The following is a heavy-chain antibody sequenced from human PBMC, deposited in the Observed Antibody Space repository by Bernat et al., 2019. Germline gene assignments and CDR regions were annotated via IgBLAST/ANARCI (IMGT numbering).Heavy chain of an antibody. CDR3: ARPTIYDSSGYYFDY. Sequence: QLQLQESGPGLVKPSETLSLTCTVSGGSITSSSYYWGWIRQPPGKGLEWIGSIYYSGSTYYNPSLKGRVTISVDTSKNQFSLKLSSVTAADTAVYYCARPTIYDSSGYYFDYWGQGTLVTVSS. J-gene: IGHJ4*02. CDR2: IYYSGST. D-gene: IGHD3-22*01. V-gene: IGHV4-39*01. CDR1: GGSITSSSYY.